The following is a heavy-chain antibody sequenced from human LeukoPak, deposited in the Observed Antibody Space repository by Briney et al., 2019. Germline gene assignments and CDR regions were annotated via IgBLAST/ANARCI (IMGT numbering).Heavy chain of an antibody. J-gene: IGHJ6*03. Sequence: GGSLRLSCSASGFTFTSYSMNWVRQAPGKGLEWVSSISNRGDYIYYADSVKGRFTISRDNAKNSLYLQMNSLRAEDTAVYYCARDPNPPDIVVVPAAIDYYYYMDVWGKGTTVTVSS. V-gene: IGHV3-21*01. CDR3: ARDPNPPDIVVVPAAIDYYYYMDV. CDR1: GFTFTSYS. D-gene: IGHD2-2*02. CDR2: ISNRGDYI.